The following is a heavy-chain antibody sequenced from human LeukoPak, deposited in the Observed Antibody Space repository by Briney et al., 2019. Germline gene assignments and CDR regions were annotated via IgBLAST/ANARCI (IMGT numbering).Heavy chain of an antibody. V-gene: IGHV3-30*18. Sequence: GRSLRLSCAASGFTFSTYAIHWVRQAPGKGPEWLAVISYDGSTKYYADSVKGRFTISRDNSKNTMYLQMDSLGPEDTAVFYCAKAYCTGGSCYGRYYYGMDVWGQGTTVTVSS. CDR3: AKAYCTGGSCYGRYYYGMDV. D-gene: IGHD2-15*01. J-gene: IGHJ6*02. CDR1: GFTFSTYA. CDR2: ISYDGSTK.